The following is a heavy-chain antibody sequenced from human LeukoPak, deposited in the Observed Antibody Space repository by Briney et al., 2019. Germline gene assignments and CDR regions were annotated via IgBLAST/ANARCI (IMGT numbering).Heavy chain of an antibody. V-gene: IGHV1-69*05. CDR2: IIPIFGTA. Sequence: SVKVSCKASGGTFSSYAISWVRQAPGQGLEWMGRIIPIFGTANYAQKFQGRVTITTDESTSTAYMELSSLRSEDTAVYYCARDGYYDSSGYYNFDYWGQGTLVTVST. D-gene: IGHD3-22*01. J-gene: IGHJ4*02. CDR1: GGTFSSYA. CDR3: ARDGYYDSSGYYNFDY.